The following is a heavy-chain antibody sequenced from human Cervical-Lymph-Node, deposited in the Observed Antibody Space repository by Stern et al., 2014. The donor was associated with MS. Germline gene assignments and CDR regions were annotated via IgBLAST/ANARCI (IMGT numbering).Heavy chain of an antibody. CDR2: INPNSGDT. Sequence: QVQLVQSGAEVKKPGASVKVSCKTSGYTFTGYYIHWVRQAPGQGLEWMGRINPNSGDTNYAQRFQGRVTMTRDTSISAAYMELSRLTSDDTAVYYCARLSLNEYYFDYWGQGTLVTVSS. CDR3: ARLSLNEYYFDY. V-gene: IGHV1-2*06. CDR1: GYTFTGYY. D-gene: IGHD1-1*01. J-gene: IGHJ4*02.